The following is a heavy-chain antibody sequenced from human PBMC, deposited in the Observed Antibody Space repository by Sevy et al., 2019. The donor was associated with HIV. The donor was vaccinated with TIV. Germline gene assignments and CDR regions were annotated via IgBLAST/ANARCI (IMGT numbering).Heavy chain of an antibody. Sequence: QPGGSLRLSCAASGFAFYDYSMSWIRQAPGKGLEWVATLSFGCGQINYADSVKGRFTISRDNSKNSFYLQMDNLRVEDTALYYCAREGCTRPHDYWGQGTRVTVSS. CDR1: GFAFYDYS. J-gene: IGHJ4*02. V-gene: IGHV3-23*01. CDR2: LSFGCGQI. D-gene: IGHD2-8*01. CDR3: AREGCTRPHDY.